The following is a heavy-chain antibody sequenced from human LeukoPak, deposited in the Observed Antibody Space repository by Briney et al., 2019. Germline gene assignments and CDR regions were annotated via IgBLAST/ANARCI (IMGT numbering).Heavy chain of an antibody. CDR3: ARGYSGYEYGY. V-gene: IGHV4-59*02. Sequence: SETLSLTCTVSGGSVSNKYWSWIRQPPGKGLEWIGYIYYSGSTNYNPSLKSRVTILVDTSKNQFSLKLSSVTAADTAVYYCARGYSGYEYGYWGQGTLVTVSS. D-gene: IGHD5-12*01. CDR1: GGSVSNKY. J-gene: IGHJ4*02. CDR2: IYYSGST.